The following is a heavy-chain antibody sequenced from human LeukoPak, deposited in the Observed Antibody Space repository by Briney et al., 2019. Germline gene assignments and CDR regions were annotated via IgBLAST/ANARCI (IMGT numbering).Heavy chain of an antibody. J-gene: IGHJ4*02. Sequence: GGSLRLSCAASGLTFSSYWMLWVRQAPGKGLVWVSRLHSDGSRTAYADSVKGRFTISRDNAKNTLYLQMNTLRAEDTAVYYCAIRRGYTYGDDYWGQGTLVTVSS. D-gene: IGHD5-18*01. CDR1: GLTFSSYW. CDR3: AIRRGYTYGDDY. CDR2: LHSDGSRT. V-gene: IGHV3-74*03.